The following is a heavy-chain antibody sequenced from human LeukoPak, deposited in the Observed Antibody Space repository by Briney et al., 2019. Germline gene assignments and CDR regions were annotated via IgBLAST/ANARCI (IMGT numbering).Heavy chain of an antibody. D-gene: IGHD3-9*01. J-gene: IGHJ3*02. V-gene: IGHV3-9*01. CDR2: ISWDSGSQ. CDR3: VKDMGFDLLKDAFHI. CDR1: GFSLDDYA. Sequence: GGSLRLSCVGSGFSLDDYAMHWVRQVPGKVLEWVSSISWDSGSQAYTDSVKGRFTISRDNDKNSLYLQMNSLRPEDTAFYYCVKDMGFDLLKDAFHIWGQGTLVTVSS.